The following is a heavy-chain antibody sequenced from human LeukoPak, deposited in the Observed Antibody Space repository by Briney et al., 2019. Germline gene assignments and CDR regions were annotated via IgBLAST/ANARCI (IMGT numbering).Heavy chain of an antibody. Sequence: GGSLRLSCAASGFTVSSNYMSWVRQAPGKGLEWVSVIYSGGSTYYADSVKGRFTISRDNSKNTLYLQMNSLRAEDTAVYYCARVIAAAGSSGMDVWGQRTTVTVSS. CDR2: IYSGGST. D-gene: IGHD6-13*01. J-gene: IGHJ6*02. V-gene: IGHV3-53*01. CDR3: ARVIAAAGSSGMDV. CDR1: GFTVSSNY.